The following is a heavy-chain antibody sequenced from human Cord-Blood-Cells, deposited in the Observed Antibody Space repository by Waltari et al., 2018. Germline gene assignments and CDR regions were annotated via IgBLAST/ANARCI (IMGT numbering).Heavy chain of an antibody. Sequence: QVQLQQWGAGLLKPSETLSLPCAVYGGSFSGYSWSWIRQPPGKGLEWIGKINHSGSTNYNPSLKSRVTISVDTSKNQFSLKLSSVTAADTAVYYCARGPLIAAAGSYAFDIWGQGTMVTDSS. CDR3: ARGPLIAAAGSYAFDI. CDR2: INHSGST. D-gene: IGHD6-13*01. CDR1: GGSFSGYS. J-gene: IGHJ3*02. V-gene: IGHV4-34*01.